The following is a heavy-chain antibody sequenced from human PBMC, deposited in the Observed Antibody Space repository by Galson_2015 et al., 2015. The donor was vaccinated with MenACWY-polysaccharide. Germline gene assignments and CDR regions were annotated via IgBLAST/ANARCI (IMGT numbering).Heavy chain of an antibody. CDR2: IIPIFGTA. D-gene: IGHD2-2*03. J-gene: IGHJ3*02. Sequence: SVKVSCKASGGTFSSYAISWVRQAPGQGLEWMGGIIPIFGTANYAQKFQGRVTITADESTSTAYMELSSLRSGDTAVYYCARGPGYCSSISCYLTAFDIWGQGTMVTVSS. CDR1: GGTFSSYA. CDR3: ARGPGYCSSISCYLTAFDI. V-gene: IGHV1-69*13.